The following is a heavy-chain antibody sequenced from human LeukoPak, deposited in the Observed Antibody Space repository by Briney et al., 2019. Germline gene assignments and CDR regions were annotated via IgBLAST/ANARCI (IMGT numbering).Heavy chain of an antibody. CDR3: ATSGPYDFWSGYFPANYYYGMDV. J-gene: IGHJ6*02. Sequence: SETLSLTCSVSGGSISNYFWTWIRQPPGKGLEWIGYIYSSGSTYYNPSLKSRVTISVDTSNNQFSLKVRSVTAAATAVNSCATSGPYDFWSGYFPANYYYGMDVWGQGTTVTVSS. V-gene: IGHV4-59*01. CDR1: GGSISNYF. D-gene: IGHD3-3*01. CDR2: IYSSGST.